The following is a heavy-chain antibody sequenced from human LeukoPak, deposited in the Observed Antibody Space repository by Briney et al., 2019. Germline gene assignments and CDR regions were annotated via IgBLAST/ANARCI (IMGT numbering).Heavy chain of an antibody. CDR2: IYYSGST. D-gene: IGHD3/OR15-3a*01. CDR3: AREPGTWDDLNWYFDL. J-gene: IGHJ2*01. Sequence: SETLSLTCTVSGGSISSSSYYWGWIRQPPGKELEWIGNIYYSGSTDYNPSLKSRVTISVDTSKNEFSLRVTSVTAADTAVYYCAREPGTWDDLNWYFDLWGRGTLVTVSS. CDR1: GGSISSSSYY. V-gene: IGHV4-39*07.